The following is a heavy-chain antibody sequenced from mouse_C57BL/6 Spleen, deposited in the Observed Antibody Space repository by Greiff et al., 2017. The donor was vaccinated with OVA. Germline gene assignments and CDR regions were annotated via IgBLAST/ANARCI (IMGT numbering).Heavy chain of an antibody. CDR2: INPSTGGT. Sequence: VQLQQSGPELVKPGASVKISCKASGYSFTGYYMNWVKQSPEKSLEWIGEINPSTGGTTYNQKFKAKATLTVDKSSSTAYMQLKSLTSEDSAVYYCARPIYYYGSSHWYFDVWGTGTTVTVSS. V-gene: IGHV1-42*01. CDR3: ARPIYYYGSSHWYFDV. CDR1: GYSFTGYY. D-gene: IGHD1-1*01. J-gene: IGHJ1*03.